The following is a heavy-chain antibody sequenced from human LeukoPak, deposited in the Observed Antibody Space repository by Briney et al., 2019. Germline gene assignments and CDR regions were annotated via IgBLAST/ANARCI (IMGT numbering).Heavy chain of an antibody. Sequence: SQILSLTCAISGDSGSSIHTDWNWIRQSPSRGLEWLGRTYYRSKWYDDYAFSVKSRITITPDTSRNQFSLHLKSVTPDDTAVYFCARAGGGGDFDFWGQGALVTVSS. D-gene: IGHD2-21*01. J-gene: IGHJ4*02. CDR1: GDSGSSIHTD. CDR3: ARAGGGGDFDF. CDR2: TYYRSKWYD. V-gene: IGHV6-1*01.